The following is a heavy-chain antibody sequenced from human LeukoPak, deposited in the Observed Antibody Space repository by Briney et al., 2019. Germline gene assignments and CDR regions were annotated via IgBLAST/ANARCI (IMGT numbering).Heavy chain of an antibody. D-gene: IGHD2-15*01. CDR2: INPNSGGT. CDR3: ARDEAQYCSGGSCYSAYYYYMDV. J-gene: IGHJ6*03. CDR1: GYTFTGYY. V-gene: IGHV1-2*02. Sequence: ASVKVSCKASGYTFTGYYMHWVRQAPGQGLEWMGWINPNSGGTNYAQKFQGRVTMTRDTSISTAYMELSRLRSDDTAVYYCARDEAQYCSGGSCYSAYYYYMDVWGKGTTVTVS.